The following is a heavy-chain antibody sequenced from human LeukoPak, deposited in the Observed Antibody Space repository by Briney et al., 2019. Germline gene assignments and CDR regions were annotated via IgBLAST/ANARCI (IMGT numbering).Heavy chain of an antibody. Sequence: GASVKVSCKSSGFTFTDYYIHWVRQAPGQGLEWMGWINPNSGGTNYAQKFQGWVTMTRDTSISTAYMELSRLRSDDTAVYYCAREEGFEYWGQGTQVTVSS. CDR1: GFTFTDYY. CDR3: AREEGFEY. CDR2: INPNSGGT. J-gene: IGHJ4*02. V-gene: IGHV1-2*04.